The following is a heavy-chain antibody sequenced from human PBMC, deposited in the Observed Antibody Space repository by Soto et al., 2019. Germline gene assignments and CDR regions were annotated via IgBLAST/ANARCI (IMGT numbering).Heavy chain of an antibody. CDR3: AREAIAARGYYYYGMDV. Sequence: PGESLKISCAASGFTVSSNYMSWVRQAPGKGLEWVSVIYSGGSTYYADSVKGRFTISRDNSKNTLYLQMNSLRAEDTAVYYCAREAIAARGYYYYGMDVWGQGTTVTVSS. CDR1: GFTVSSNY. J-gene: IGHJ6*02. V-gene: IGHV3-53*01. D-gene: IGHD6-6*01. CDR2: IYSGGST.